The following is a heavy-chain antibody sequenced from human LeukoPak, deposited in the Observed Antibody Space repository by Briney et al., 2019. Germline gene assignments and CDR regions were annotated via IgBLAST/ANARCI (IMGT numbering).Heavy chain of an antibody. CDR2: ICYSGST. CDR1: GGSISSGNYY. V-gene: IGHV4-30-4*01. D-gene: IGHD1-26*01. J-gene: IGHJ6*02. Sequence: SETLSLTCTVSGGSISSGNYYWSWIRQPPGKGLEWIGYICYSGSTYYNSSLKSRVTISVDTSKNQFSLKMSSVTAADTAVYYCARGLGSGVGTYYSMDVWGQGTTVTVSS. CDR3: ARGLGSGVGTYYSMDV.